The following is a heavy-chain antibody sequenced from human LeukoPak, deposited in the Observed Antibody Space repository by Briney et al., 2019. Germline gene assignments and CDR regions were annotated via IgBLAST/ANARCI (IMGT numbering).Heavy chain of an antibody. V-gene: IGHV3-23*01. CDR3: AKEGIAAAGTEEGYYFDY. CDR1: GFTFSSYA. CDR2: ISGSGGSR. J-gene: IGHJ4*02. Sequence: GGSLRLSCAASGFTFSSYAMSWVCQAPAQGLELDSAISGSGGSRYYADSVKGRFTISRDNSKNTLYLQMNSLRAEDTAVYYCAKEGIAAAGTEEGYYFDYWGQGTLVTVSS. D-gene: IGHD6-13*01.